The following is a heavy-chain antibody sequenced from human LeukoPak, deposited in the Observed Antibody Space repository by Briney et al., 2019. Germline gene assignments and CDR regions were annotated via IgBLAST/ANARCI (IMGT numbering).Heavy chain of an antibody. CDR2: ITSSSDSI. J-gene: IGHJ4*02. Sequence: GGSLRLSCATSGFTFSVYSMIWVRQTPGKGLECLSYITSSSDSIHYADSVRGRFTVSRDNAKNSLYLQMNSLRDEDTAVYYCARDPGYSRPSSYGYFDHWGQGTLATVSS. D-gene: IGHD1-26*01. CDR1: GFTFSVYS. CDR3: ARDPGYSRPSSYGYFDH. V-gene: IGHV3-48*02.